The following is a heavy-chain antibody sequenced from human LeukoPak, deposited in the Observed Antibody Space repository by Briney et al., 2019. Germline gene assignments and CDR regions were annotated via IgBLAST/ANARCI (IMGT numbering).Heavy chain of an antibody. D-gene: IGHD6-6*01. CDR3: ARDRIAARPGNWFDP. V-gene: IGHV3-66*01. CDR2: IYSGGSM. CDR1: GFTVSNNY. J-gene: IGHJ5*02. Sequence: PGESLRLSCAASGFTVSNNYMSWVRQAPGKGLEWVSVIYSGGSMYYADSVKGRFTISRDNAKNSLYLQMNSLRAEDTAVYYCARDRIAARPGNWFDPWGQGTLVTVSS.